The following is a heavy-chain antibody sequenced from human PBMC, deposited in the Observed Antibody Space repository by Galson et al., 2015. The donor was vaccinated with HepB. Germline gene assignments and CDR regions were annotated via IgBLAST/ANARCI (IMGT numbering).Heavy chain of an antibody. Sequence: SLRLSCAASGFTFSSYAMSWVRQAPGKGLEWVSAISGSGGSTYYADSVKGRFTISRDNSKNTLYLQMNSLRAEDTAVYYCARLPRGYSYGYYFDYWGQGTLVTVSS. CDR1: GFTFSSYA. CDR2: ISGSGGST. D-gene: IGHD5-18*01. J-gene: IGHJ4*02. CDR3: ARLPRGYSYGYYFDY. V-gene: IGHV3-23*01.